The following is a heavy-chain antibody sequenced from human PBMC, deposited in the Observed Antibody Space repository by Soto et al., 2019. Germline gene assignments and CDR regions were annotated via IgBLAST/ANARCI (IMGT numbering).Heavy chain of an antibody. J-gene: IGHJ6*03. Sequence: ASVKVSCKASGYTFPSYGISWVRQAPGQGLEWMGWISAYNGNTNYAQKLQGRVTMTTDTSTSTAYMELRSLRSDDTAVYYCARHYDFWSGYLGYYYYYMDVWGKGTTVTVSS. CDR1: GYTFPSYG. CDR3: ARHYDFWSGYLGYYYYYMDV. D-gene: IGHD3-3*01. V-gene: IGHV1-18*01. CDR2: ISAYNGNT.